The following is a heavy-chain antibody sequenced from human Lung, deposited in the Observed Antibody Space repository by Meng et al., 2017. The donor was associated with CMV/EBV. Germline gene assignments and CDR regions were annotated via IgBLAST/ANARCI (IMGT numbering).Heavy chain of an antibody. CDR1: GYTFISYG. CDR3: ARGGYSDYDVRGSDYYYGMDV. J-gene: IGHJ6*02. Sequence: ASVXVSXXASGYTFISYGISWVRQAPGQGLEWMGWISAYNGRTNYAQKFQGRVTMTTDTSTNTAYTELRSLRSDDTAVYFCARGGYSDYDVRGSDYYYGMDVWGQGTXVTVSS. V-gene: IGHV1-18*01. D-gene: IGHD5-12*01. CDR2: ISAYNGRT.